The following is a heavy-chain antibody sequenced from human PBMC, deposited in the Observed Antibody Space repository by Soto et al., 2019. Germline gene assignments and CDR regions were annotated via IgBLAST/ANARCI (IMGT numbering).Heavy chain of an antibody. D-gene: IGHD2-8*02. V-gene: IGHV3-33*01. CDR1: GFTFSTYG. CDR3: ARIDCTGNNCNPYCHYGMDV. J-gene: IGHJ6*02. Sequence: QEQLVESGGGVVQPGRSLRLSCAASGFTFSTYGMHWVRQIPGNGLQWVAIIWYDGSIKYYADSVKGRFTISRDNSKNTLYLQMNSLRDEDTAVYYCARIDCTGNNCNPYCHYGMDVWGQGTTVTVSS. CDR2: IWYDGSIK.